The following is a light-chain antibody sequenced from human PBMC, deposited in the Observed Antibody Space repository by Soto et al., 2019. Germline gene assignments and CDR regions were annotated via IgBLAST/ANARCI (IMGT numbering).Light chain of an antibody. Sequence: EIVMTQSPATLSVSPGERATLSCRASQRVSSNLAWYQQKPGQAPRHLIYGASTRATGIPARFSGSGSGTEFTLTISSLQSEDFAVYYCQQYNNWPAITFGQGTRLEIK. CDR2: GAS. J-gene: IGKJ5*01. V-gene: IGKV3-15*01. CDR3: QQYNNWPAIT. CDR1: QRVSSN.